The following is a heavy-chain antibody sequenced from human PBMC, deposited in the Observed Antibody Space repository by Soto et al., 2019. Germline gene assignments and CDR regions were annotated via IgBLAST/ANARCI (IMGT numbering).Heavy chain of an antibody. CDR2: ISVYNDNT. D-gene: IGHD3-3*01. V-gene: IGHV1-18*01. CDR1: CFTYTSYG. CDR3: ARVYDFWSGYQTPFDY. Sequence: ASGKGSCTASCFTYTSYGCNLVRQAPGQGLEWMGWISVYNDNTNYAQKLQGRVTMTADTSTSTAYMELRSLRSDDTAVYYCARVYDFWSGYQTPFDYWGQGTLVTVSS. J-gene: IGHJ4*02.